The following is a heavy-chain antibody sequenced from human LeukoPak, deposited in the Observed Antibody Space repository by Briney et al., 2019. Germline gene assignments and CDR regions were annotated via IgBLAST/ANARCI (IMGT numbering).Heavy chain of an antibody. Sequence: SVKVSCKASGGTFSSYAISWVRQAPGQELEWMGGIIPIFGTANYAQKFQGRVTITADESTSTACMELSSLRSEDTAVYYCAWMRYYDSSGYGIVYFDYWGQGTLVTVSS. V-gene: IGHV1-69*13. CDR3: AWMRYYDSSGYGIVYFDY. J-gene: IGHJ4*02. CDR1: GGTFSSYA. CDR2: IIPIFGTA. D-gene: IGHD3-22*01.